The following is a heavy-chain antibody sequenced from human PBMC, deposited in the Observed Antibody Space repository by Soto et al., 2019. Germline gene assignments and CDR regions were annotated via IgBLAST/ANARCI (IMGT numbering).Heavy chain of an antibody. CDR3: AKDRYRSSPRVPDY. J-gene: IGHJ4*02. CDR1: GFTFSAYG. CDR2: ISHDGRDK. V-gene: IGHV3-30*18. D-gene: IGHD6-6*01. Sequence: QVQLVESGGGVVQPGRSLRLSCAASGFTFSAYGMHWVRLAPGKGLEWVAVISHDGRDKYYADSVKGRFTISRDNSKNTLYLQMNSLRPEDTAVYSCAKDRYRSSPRVPDYWGQGTLVTVSS.